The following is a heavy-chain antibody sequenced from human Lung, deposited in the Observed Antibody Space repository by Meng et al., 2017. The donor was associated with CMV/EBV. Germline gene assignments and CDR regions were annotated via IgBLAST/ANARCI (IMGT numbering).Heavy chain of an antibody. Sequence: GGSLRLSXAASGFTFSSNDMHWVRQTTGKGLEWVSAIGTAGDTYYPGSVKGRFTISRENAKNSFYLQMNSLRAGDTAVYYCAREVLGGSGSYYYDYWGQGTLVTVSS. V-gene: IGHV3-13*01. CDR1: GFTFSSND. J-gene: IGHJ4*02. D-gene: IGHD3-10*01. CDR3: AREVLGGSGSYYYDY. CDR2: IGTAGDT.